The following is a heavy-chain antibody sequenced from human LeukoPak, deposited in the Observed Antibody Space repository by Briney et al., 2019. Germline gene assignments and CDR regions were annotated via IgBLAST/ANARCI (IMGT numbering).Heavy chain of an antibody. CDR2: IYTTGST. J-gene: IGHJ4*02. V-gene: IGHV4-4*07. D-gene: IGHD5-18*01. Sequence: PSETLSLTCTVSGGSISSDYWSWIRQPAGKGLEWIGRIYTTGSTNYSPSLKSRVTISVDTSKNQFSLKLSSVTAADTAVYYCAKGGYSYGRPFDYWGQGTLVTVSS. CDR3: AKGGYSYGRPFDY. CDR1: GGSISSDY.